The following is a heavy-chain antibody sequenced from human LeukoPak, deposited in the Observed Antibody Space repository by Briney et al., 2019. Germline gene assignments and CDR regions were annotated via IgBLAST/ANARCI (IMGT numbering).Heavy chain of an antibody. CDR2: IIPIFGTA. CDR1: GGTFSNYA. J-gene: IGHJ4*02. Sequence: ASVKVSCKASGGTFSNYAISWVRQAPGQGLEWMGGIIPIFGTANYAQKFQGRVTITADESTSTAYMELSRLRSEGTAVYYCAGDDCDILTGYSTFYYFDYWGQGTLVTVSS. V-gene: IGHV1-69*13. D-gene: IGHD3-9*01. CDR3: AGDDCDILTGYSTFYYFDY.